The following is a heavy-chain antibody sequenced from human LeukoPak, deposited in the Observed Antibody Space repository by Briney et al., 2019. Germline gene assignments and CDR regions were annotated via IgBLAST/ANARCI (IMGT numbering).Heavy chain of an antibody. V-gene: IGHV1-2*02. J-gene: IGHJ4*02. CDR1: GYTFTNYY. Sequence: ASVKVSYMPSGYTFTNYYILWVRRAPGQGLEWMGWINPNSGGTNYAQKFQGRVTMTRDTSISTAYMELSRLRSDDTAVYYRARDRDIVVVPASHYWSQGTLVTVSS. CDR2: INPNSGGT. D-gene: IGHD2-2*01. CDR3: ARDRDIVVVPASHY.